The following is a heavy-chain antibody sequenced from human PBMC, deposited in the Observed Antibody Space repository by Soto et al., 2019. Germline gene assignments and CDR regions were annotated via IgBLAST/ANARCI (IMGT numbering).Heavy chain of an antibody. CDR1: GISFINHY. D-gene: IGHD6-13*01. J-gene: IGHJ5*02. V-gene: IGHV1-46*03. CDR2: INPAGSVT. CDR3: DRDKYRKLQAAPGDKKIDSSGWCFDP. Sequence: DSVKVSCKASGISFINHYVHWVRQAPGQGPEWMGVINPAGSVTVYALKLQDRVTVTRDTSTSTVYMELNSLTSEDTAIYYCDRDKYRKLQAAPGDKKIDSSGWCFDPWGRG.